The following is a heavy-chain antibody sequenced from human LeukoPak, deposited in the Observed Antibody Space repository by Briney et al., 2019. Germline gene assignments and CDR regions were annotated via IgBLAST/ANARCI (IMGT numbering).Heavy chain of an antibody. Sequence: SETLSLTCTVSGGSISSSSYYWGWIRQPRGKGLEWIGSIYYSGSTYYNPSLKSRVTISVDTSKNQFSLKLSSVTAADTAVYYCTRAASSGPLFTYHMDVWGKGTTVTVSS. J-gene: IGHJ6*03. CDR3: TRAASSGPLFTYHMDV. V-gene: IGHV4-39*07. D-gene: IGHD3-22*01. CDR1: GGSISSSSYY. CDR2: IYYSGST.